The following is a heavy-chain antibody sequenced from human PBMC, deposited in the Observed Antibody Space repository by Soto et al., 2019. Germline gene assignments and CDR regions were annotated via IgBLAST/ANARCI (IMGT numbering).Heavy chain of an antibody. V-gene: IGHV4-39*01. CDR3: ARLTKYCSSTSCYNRYYYYYYYMDV. CDR1: GGSISSSSYY. D-gene: IGHD2-2*02. CDR2: IYYSGST. Sequence: SETLSLTCTVSGGSISSSSYYWGWIRQPPGKGLEWIGSIYYSGSTYYNPSLKSRVTISVDTSKNQFSLKLSSVTAADTAVYYCARLTKYCSSTSCYNRYYYYYYYMDVWGKGTTVS. J-gene: IGHJ6*03.